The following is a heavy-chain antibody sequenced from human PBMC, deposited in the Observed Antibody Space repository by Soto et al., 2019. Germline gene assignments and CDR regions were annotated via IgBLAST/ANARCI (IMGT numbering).Heavy chain of an antibody. CDR2: INPNSGGT. J-gene: IGHJ4*02. CDR1: GYTFTGYY. V-gene: IGHV1-2*04. Sequence: QVQLVQSGAEVKKPGASVKVSCKASGYTFTGYYMHWVRQAPGQGLEWMGWINPNSGGTNYAQKFQGWVTTTRDTSTSTAYMELSRLRSDDTAVYYCARRFYSSGWRYFDYWGQGTLLTVSS. D-gene: IGHD6-19*01. CDR3: ARRFYSSGWRYFDY.